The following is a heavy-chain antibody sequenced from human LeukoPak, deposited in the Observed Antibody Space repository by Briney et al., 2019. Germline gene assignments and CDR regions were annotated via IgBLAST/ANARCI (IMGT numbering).Heavy chain of an antibody. CDR2: ISSSSSYI. CDR1: GFTFKSYG. Sequence: GGSLRLSCAASGFTFKSYGMHWVRQAPGKGLEWVSSISSSSSYIYYADSVKGRFTISRDNAKNSLYLQMNSLRAEDTAVYYCARDKAVVVPADPDYWGQGTLVTVSS. J-gene: IGHJ4*02. V-gene: IGHV3-21*01. CDR3: ARDKAVVVPADPDY. D-gene: IGHD2-2*01.